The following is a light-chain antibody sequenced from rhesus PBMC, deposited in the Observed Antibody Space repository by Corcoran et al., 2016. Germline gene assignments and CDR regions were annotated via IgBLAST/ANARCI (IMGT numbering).Light chain of an antibody. Sequence: DIQMTQSPSSLSASVGDRVTITCRASQGISDYLNWYQQKPGEPPKRLIYASSRLESGVPSRFSGSGSGTDVSLTISSLQPEDFATYYCLQGYSIPITFGGGTKVEIK. J-gene: IGKJ4*01. CDR2: ASS. CDR3: LQGYSIPIT. V-gene: IGKV1-36*02. CDR1: QGISDY.